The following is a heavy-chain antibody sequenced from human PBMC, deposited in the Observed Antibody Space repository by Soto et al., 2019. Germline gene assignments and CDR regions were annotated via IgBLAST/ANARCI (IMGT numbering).Heavy chain of an antibody. CDR3: AKYRGYSSGWYPYGMDD. CDR1: GFTFSSYW. D-gene: IGHD6-19*01. V-gene: IGHV3-7*01. Sequence: GGSVRLSCAASGFTFSSYWMSWVRQAPGKGLECVANIKQDGGEKYYVDSVKGRFTISRDNAKNSLYLQMNSLRAEDTAVYYCAKYRGYSSGWYPYGMDDWGHGTKVTVSS. CDR2: IKQDGGEK. J-gene: IGHJ6*02.